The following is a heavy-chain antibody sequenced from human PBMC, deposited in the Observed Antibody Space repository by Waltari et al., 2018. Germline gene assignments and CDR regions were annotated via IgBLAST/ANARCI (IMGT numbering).Heavy chain of an antibody. V-gene: IGHV4-38-2*01. CDR1: GYSISSGYY. CDR2: IYHSGST. CDR3: ARVNYCSGGSCHSLDY. Sequence: QVQLQESGPGLVKPSETLSLTCAVSGYSISSGYYWGWIRQPPGKGLEWIGSIYHSGSTYYNPSLKSRVTISVDTSKNQFSLKLSSVTAADTAVYYCARVNYCSGGSCHSLDYWGQGTLVTVSS. J-gene: IGHJ4*02. D-gene: IGHD2-15*01.